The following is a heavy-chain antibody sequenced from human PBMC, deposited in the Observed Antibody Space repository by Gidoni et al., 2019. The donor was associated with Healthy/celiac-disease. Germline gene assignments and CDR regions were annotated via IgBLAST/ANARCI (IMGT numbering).Heavy chain of an antibody. CDR2: ISWDGGST. V-gene: IGHV3-43*01. D-gene: IGHD1-26*01. Sequence: EVQLVESGGVVVQPGGSLRLSCAASGFTFDDYTMHWVRQAPGKGLEWVSLISWDGGSTYYADSVKGRFTISRDNSKNSLYLQMNSLRTEDTALYYCAKDLHGVGRWELPHWYFDLWGRGTLVTVSS. CDR3: AKDLHGVGRWELPHWYFDL. J-gene: IGHJ2*01. CDR1: GFTFDDYT.